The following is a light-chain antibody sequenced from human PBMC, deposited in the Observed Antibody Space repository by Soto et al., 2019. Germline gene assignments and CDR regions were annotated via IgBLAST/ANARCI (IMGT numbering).Light chain of an antibody. J-gene: IGLJ3*02. V-gene: IGLV4-60*02. CDR1: SGHSSYI. CDR3: QTWDSNPSWV. Sequence: LVLTQSSSASASLGSSVKLTCTLSSGHSSYIVAWHLQQPGKAHRYLMNVDRVGGYIKGSGVPDRFSGSSSGADRYLTISNLQFEDEADYYCQTWDSNPSWVFGGGTKPTVL. CDR2: VDRVGGY.